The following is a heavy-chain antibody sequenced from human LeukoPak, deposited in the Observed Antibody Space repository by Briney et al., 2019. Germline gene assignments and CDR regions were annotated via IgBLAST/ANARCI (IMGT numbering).Heavy chain of an antibody. V-gene: IGHV3-9*01. J-gene: IGHJ4*02. CDR2: ISWNSGSI. Sequence: GGSLRLSCAASGFTFSSYAMSWVRHAPGKGLEWVSGISWNSGSIGYADSVKGRFTISRDNAKNSLYLQMNSLRAEDTALYYCAKDMLRYFDWSIDYWGQGTLVTVSS. CDR3: AKDMLRYFDWSIDY. D-gene: IGHD3-9*01. CDR1: GFTFSSYA.